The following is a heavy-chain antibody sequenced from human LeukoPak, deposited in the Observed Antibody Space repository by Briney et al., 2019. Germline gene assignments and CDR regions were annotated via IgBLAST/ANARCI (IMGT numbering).Heavy chain of an antibody. CDR3: ARDYYDSSGYYYIDY. D-gene: IGHD3-22*01. V-gene: IGHV3-23*01. CDR1: GFSFSNYA. Sequence: GESLRLSCAASGFSFSNYAMSWVRQAPGKGLEWVSSISNRGGTTYYADSVKGQFTIARDNSKSTLYLQMSSLRAEDTAVYYCARDYYDSSGYYYIDYWGQGTLVTVSS. CDR2: ISNRGGTT. J-gene: IGHJ4*02.